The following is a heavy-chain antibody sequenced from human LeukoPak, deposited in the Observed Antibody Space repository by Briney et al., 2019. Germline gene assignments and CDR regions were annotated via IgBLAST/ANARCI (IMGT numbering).Heavy chain of an antibody. J-gene: IGHJ4*02. D-gene: IGHD3-3*01. CDR2: INPNSGGT. CDR1: GYTFTGYY. V-gene: IGHV1-2*02. Sequence: ASVKVSCKASGYTFTGYYMHWVRQAPGQGLEWMGWINPNSGGTNYAQEFQGRVTMTRDTSISTAYMELSRLRSDDTAVYYCARGSRFLEWLLYEVLNYWGQGTLVTVSS. CDR3: ARGSRFLEWLLYEVLNY.